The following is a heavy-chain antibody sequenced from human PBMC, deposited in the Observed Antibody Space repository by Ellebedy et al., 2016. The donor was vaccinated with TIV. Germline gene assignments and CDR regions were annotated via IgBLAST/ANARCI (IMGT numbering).Heavy chain of an antibody. V-gene: IGHV1-18*04. CDR2: ISGYNGNT. CDR3: ARDRYIKRIVWFEP. D-gene: IGHD2-2*02. CDR1: GYTFTSYG. J-gene: IGHJ5*02. Sequence: AASVKVSCKASGYTFTSYGISWVRQAPGQGLEWMGWISGYNGNTNYAQKLQGRVTMTTDTSTSTAYMELRSLRSDDTAVYYCARDRYIKRIVWFEPWGQGTLVTVSS.